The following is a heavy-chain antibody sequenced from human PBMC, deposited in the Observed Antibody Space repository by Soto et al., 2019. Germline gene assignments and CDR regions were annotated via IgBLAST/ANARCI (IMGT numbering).Heavy chain of an antibody. CDR3: ASQYSSSGPKDY. J-gene: IGHJ4*02. Sequence: SETLSLTCTVSGGSVSSGSYYWSWIRQPPGKGLEWIGYIYYSGSTNYNPSLKSRVTISVDTSKNQFSLKLSSVTAAETAVYYCASQYSSSGPKDYWGQGTLVTVSS. V-gene: IGHV4-61*01. CDR2: IYYSGST. CDR1: GGSVSSGSYY. D-gene: IGHD6-6*01.